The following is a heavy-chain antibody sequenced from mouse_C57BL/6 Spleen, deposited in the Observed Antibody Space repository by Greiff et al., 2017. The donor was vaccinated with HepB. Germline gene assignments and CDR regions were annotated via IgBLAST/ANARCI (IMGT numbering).Heavy chain of an antibody. Sequence: VKLVESGPELVKPGASVKLSCKASGYTFTSYDINWVKQRPGQGLEWIGWIYPRDGRTKYNEKFKGKATLTVDTSSSTAYMELHSLTSEDSAVYFCARSITTVVASNYWGQGTTLTVSS. CDR2: IYPRDGRT. J-gene: IGHJ2*01. D-gene: IGHD1-1*01. CDR3: ARSITTVVASNY. V-gene: IGHV1-85*01. CDR1: GYTFTSYD.